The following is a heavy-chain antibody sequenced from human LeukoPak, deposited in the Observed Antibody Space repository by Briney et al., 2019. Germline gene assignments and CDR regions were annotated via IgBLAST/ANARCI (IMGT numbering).Heavy chain of an antibody. J-gene: IGHJ4*02. Sequence: GGSLRLSCAASGFTFSSYAMSWVRQAPGKGLEWVANIKQDGSEKNYVDSVKGRFTISRDNAKNSLHLQLSSLRAEDTAVYYCARHPNDNSAYRQFDYWGQGTLVTVSS. D-gene: IGHD3-22*01. CDR1: GFTFSSYA. V-gene: IGHV3-7*01. CDR3: ARHPNDNSAYRQFDY. CDR2: IKQDGSEK.